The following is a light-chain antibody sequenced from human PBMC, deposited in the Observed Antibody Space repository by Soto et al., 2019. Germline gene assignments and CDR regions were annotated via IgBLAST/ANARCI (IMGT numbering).Light chain of an antibody. CDR1: SSDAGGYNY. CDR3: SSYAGSSNV. Sequence: QSVLTQPPSASGSPGQSVAISCTGTSSDAGGYNYVSWYQQHPGKAPKLMIYEVNKRPSGVPDRFSGSKSGNTASLTVSGLQAEDEADYYCSSYAGSSNVFGTGTKLT. J-gene: IGLJ1*01. CDR2: EVN. V-gene: IGLV2-8*01.